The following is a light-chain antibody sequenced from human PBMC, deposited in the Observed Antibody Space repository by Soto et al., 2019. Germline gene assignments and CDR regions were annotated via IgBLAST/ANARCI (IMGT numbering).Light chain of an antibody. CDR3: QQYMSYWT. CDR2: KAS. CDR1: QSISTW. V-gene: IGKV1-5*03. J-gene: IGKJ1*01. Sequence: DIQMTQSPSTLSASVGDRVIITCRASQSISTWLAWYQQRPGKAPKLLIYKASSLERGVPSRFSGSGSGTDFTRTISSLQPDDFATYYCQQYMSYWTFGQETKVEIK.